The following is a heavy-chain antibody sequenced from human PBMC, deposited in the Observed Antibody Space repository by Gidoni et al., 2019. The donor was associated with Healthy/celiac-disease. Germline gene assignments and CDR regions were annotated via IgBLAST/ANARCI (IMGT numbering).Heavy chain of an antibody. CDR1: GYTLTIYG. J-gene: IGHJ3*02. D-gene: IGHD1-7*01. V-gene: IGHV1-18*01. CDR3: ARDWLELHPDAFDI. Sequence: QVQLVQSGAEVKKPGASVKVSCKASGYTLTIYGISLVRQAPAQGLEWMGWISAYNGNTNYSQKLQGRVTMTTYTSTSTAYMELRSLRSDDTAVYSCARDWLELHPDAFDIWGQGTMVTVSS. CDR2: ISAYNGNT.